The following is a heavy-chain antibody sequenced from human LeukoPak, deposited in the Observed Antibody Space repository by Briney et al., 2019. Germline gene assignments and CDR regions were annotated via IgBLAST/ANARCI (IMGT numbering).Heavy chain of an antibody. CDR1: GGSFSGYY. J-gene: IGHJ4*02. Sequence: SETLSLTCAVYGGSFSGYYWSWIRQPPGKGLEWIGRIYTSGSTNYNPSLKSRVTMSVDTSKNQFSLKLSSVTAADTAVYYCARVRIAAREYYFDYWGQGTLVTVSS. V-gene: IGHV4-59*10. CDR3: ARVRIAAREYYFDY. CDR2: IYTSGST. D-gene: IGHD6-6*01.